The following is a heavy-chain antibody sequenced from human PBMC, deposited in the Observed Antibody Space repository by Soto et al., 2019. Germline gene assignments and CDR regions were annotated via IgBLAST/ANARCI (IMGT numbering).Heavy chain of an antibody. CDR2: IYPGDSDT. J-gene: IGHJ4*02. D-gene: IGHD2-21*02. V-gene: IGHV5-51*01. CDR3: ARRLAYCGGDCCSFSDY. Sequence: RGESLKISCKGSGYSFTSYWIGWVRQMPGKGLEWMGIIYPGDSDTRYSPSFQGQVTISADKSISTAYLQWSSLKASDTAMYYCARRLAYCGGDCCSFSDYWGQGTLVTVSS. CDR1: GYSFTSYW.